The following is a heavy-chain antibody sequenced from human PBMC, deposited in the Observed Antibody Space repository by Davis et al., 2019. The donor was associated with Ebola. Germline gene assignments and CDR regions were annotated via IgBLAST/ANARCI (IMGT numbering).Heavy chain of an antibody. CDR1: GYTFTSYG. CDR2: ISAYNGNT. V-gene: IGHV1-18*04. Sequence: ASVKVSCKASGYTFTSYGISWVRQAPGQGLEWMGWISAYNGNTNYAQKLQGRVTMTTETSTSTAYMELRSLRSDDTAVYYWARDPILWFGDDAFDIWGQGTMVTVSS. J-gene: IGHJ3*02. D-gene: IGHD3-10*01. CDR3: ARDPILWFGDDAFDI.